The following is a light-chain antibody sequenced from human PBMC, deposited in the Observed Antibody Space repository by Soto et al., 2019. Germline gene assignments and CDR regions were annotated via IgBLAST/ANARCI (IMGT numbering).Light chain of an antibody. CDR2: GAS. V-gene: IGKV3-20*01. Sequence: DIVLTQSPGTLSLSRGERATLSCRASQSVSSSYLAWYQQKPGQAPRLLIYGASSRATGIPDRFSGSGSGTDFTLTISRLEPEDFAVYYCQQYGSSSYTFGQGTKVAIK. CDR3: QQYGSSSYT. J-gene: IGKJ2*01. CDR1: QSVSSSY.